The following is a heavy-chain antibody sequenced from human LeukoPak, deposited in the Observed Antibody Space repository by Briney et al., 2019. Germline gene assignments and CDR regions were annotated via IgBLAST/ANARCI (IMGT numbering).Heavy chain of an antibody. D-gene: IGHD4-11*01. CDR3: VRIDYSNAFDI. Sequence: GASVNVSCKASGYTFTNFDINWVRQATGQGLEWMGWMNPKTGNTGSAQKLQGRVTITRNTSISTAYMELSSLRSEDTAVYYCVRIDYSNAFDIWGQGTMVTVSS. J-gene: IGHJ3*02. CDR2: MNPKTGNT. V-gene: IGHV1-8*01. CDR1: GYTFTNFD.